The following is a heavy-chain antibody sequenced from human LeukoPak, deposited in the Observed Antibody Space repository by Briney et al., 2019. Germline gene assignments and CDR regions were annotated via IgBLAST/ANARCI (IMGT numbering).Heavy chain of an antibody. D-gene: IGHD3-22*01. V-gene: IGHV4-4*07. J-gene: IGHJ5*02. Sequence: SETLSLTCTVSGGSISSYYWSWIRQPAGKGLEWIGRIYTSGSTNYNPSLKSRVTMSVDTSKNQFSLKLSSMTAADTAVYYCARDSEGIYYDSSGYYQGNWFGPWGQGTLVTVSS. CDR2: IYTSGST. CDR1: GGSISSYY. CDR3: ARDSEGIYYDSSGYYQGNWFGP.